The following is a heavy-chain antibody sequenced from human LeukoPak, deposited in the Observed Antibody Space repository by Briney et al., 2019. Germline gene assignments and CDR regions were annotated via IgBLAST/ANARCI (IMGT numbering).Heavy chain of an antibody. CDR3: ARDGVRGFTATTPFDY. CDR2: ISSSGSTI. V-gene: IGHV3-48*03. J-gene: IGHJ4*02. CDR1: GFTFSSYE. D-gene: IGHD4-17*01. Sequence: GGSLRLSCAASGFTFSSYEMNWVRQAPGKGLEWVSYISSSGSTIYYADSVKGRFTISRDNAKNSLYLQMNSLRVEDTAVYYCARDGVRGFTATTPFDYWGPGTLVTVSS.